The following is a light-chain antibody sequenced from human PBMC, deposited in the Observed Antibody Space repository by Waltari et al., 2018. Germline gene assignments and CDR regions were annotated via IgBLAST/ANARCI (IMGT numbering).Light chain of an antibody. CDR1: QSISNH. CDR3: HQYHNWWS. CDR2: GAS. Sequence: EIVMTQSPATLSVSPGERAPLSCRASQSISNHLAWYQRKPGQAPRLLIYGASTRATDIPARFSGSGSGTEFTLTITSLQSEDFAVYYCHQYHNWWSFGQGTKVEIK. J-gene: IGKJ1*01. V-gene: IGKV3-15*01.